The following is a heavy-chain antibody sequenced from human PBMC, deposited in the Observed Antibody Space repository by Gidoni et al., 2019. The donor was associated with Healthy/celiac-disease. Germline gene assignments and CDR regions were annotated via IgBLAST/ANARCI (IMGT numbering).Heavy chain of an antibody. CDR1: GFTFSDYY. V-gene: IGHV3-11*01. Sequence: QVHLVESGGGLVKPGGSLSSSCAASGFTFSDYYMSWLRQAPVKGLEWVSYISSSGSTIYYADSVKGRFTISGDNAKNSLYLQMNSLRAEDTAVYYCARDRGPSGYDHWGQGTLVTVSS. D-gene: IGHD5-12*01. J-gene: IGHJ5*02. CDR2: ISSSGSTI. CDR3: ARDRGPSGYDH.